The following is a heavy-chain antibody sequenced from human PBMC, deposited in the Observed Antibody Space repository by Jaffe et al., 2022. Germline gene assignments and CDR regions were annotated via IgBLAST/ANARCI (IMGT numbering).Heavy chain of an antibody. CDR3: AKDVLRYFDWLFTYPPFFEY. D-gene: IGHD3-9*01. Sequence: EVQLLESGGGLVQPGGSLRLSCAASGFTFSSYAMSWVRQAPGKGLEWVSAISGSGGSTYYADSVKGRFTISRDNSKNTLYLQMNSLRAEDTAVYYCAKDVLRYFDWLFTYPPFFEYWGQGTLVTVSS. J-gene: IGHJ4*02. V-gene: IGHV3-23*01. CDR2: ISGSGGST. CDR1: GFTFSSYA.